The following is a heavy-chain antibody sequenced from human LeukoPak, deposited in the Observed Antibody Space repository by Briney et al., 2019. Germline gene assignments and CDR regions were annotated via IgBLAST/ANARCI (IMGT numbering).Heavy chain of an antibody. CDR2: ISAYNGNT. V-gene: IGHV1-18*01. Sequence: ASVKASCKASGYTFTSYGISWVRQAPGQGLEWMGWISAYNGNTNYAQKLQGRVTMTTETSTSTAYMELRSLRSDDTAVYYCAGDQVTTMVRGVILHWGQGTLVTVSS. CDR1: GYTFTSYG. CDR3: AGDQVTTMVRGVILH. J-gene: IGHJ4*02. D-gene: IGHD3-10*01.